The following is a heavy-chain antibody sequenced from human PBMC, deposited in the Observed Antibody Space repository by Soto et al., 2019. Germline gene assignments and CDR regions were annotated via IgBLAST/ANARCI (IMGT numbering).Heavy chain of an antibody. CDR1: GYTFTGYY. Sequence: QVPLVQSGAEVKKPGASVKVSCKASGYTFTGYYMHWVRQAPGQGLEWMGWINPNSGGTNYAQKFQGRVTMTRDTSISTAYMELSRLRSDDTAVYYCARDTESEIYYGGYGSWGQGTLVTVSS. D-gene: IGHD5-12*01. J-gene: IGHJ4*02. CDR2: INPNSGGT. V-gene: IGHV1-2*02. CDR3: ARDTESEIYYGGYGS.